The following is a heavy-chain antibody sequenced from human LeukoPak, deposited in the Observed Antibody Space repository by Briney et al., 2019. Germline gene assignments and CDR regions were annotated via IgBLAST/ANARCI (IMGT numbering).Heavy chain of an antibody. CDR1: GFSFNNYV. CDR3: TRDEGLVAGIWRAFDI. Sequence: GGSLRLSCAASGFSFNNYVMSWVRQAPGKGLECVSGISGSGGTTYYAGSVKGRFTLSRDNSKNTLFLQMNSLRAEDTAVYYCTRDEGLVAGIWRAFDIWGQGTMVTVSS. CDR2: ISGSGGTT. V-gene: IGHV3-23*01. J-gene: IGHJ3*02. D-gene: IGHD6-19*01.